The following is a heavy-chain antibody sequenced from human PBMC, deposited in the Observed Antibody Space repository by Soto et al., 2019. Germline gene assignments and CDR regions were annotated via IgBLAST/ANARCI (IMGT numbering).Heavy chain of an antibody. Sequence: ESGGGVVQPGRSLRLSCAASGFTFSSYGMHWVRQAPGKGLEWVAVIWYDGSNKYYADSVKGRFTISRDNSKNTLYLQMNSLRAEDTAVYYCARDEEDRPLGGGVDYWGQGALVTVSS. D-gene: IGHD3-16*01. CDR3: ARDEEDRPLGGGVDY. V-gene: IGHV3-33*01. CDR2: IWYDGSNK. CDR1: GFTFSSYG. J-gene: IGHJ4*02.